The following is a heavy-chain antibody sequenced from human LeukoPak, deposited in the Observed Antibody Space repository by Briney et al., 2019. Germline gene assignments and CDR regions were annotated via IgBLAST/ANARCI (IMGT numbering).Heavy chain of an antibody. CDR3: VGHSDY. J-gene: IGHJ4*02. CDR1: GFAFSSYG. CDR2: IKQDGSEK. V-gene: IGHV3-7*01. D-gene: IGHD3-16*01. Sequence: GGSLRLSCAASGFAFSSYGMHWVRQAPGKGLEWVANIKQDGSEKYYVDSVKGRFTISRDNAKNSLYLQMNSLRAEDTAVYYCVGHSDYWGQGTLVTVSS.